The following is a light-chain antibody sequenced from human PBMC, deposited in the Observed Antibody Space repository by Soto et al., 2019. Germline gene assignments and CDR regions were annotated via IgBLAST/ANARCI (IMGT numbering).Light chain of an antibody. CDR3: QSYASSLSGRGVV. J-gene: IGLJ2*01. CDR1: SSNIGAGYD. Sequence: QSVLTQPPSVSGAPGQRVTISCTGSSSNIGAGYDVHWYQQLPGTAPKLLIYGNSNRPSGVPDRFSGSKSGTSASLAITGLQAEDEDDYYCQSYASSLSGRGVVFGGGTKLTVL. V-gene: IGLV1-40*01. CDR2: GNS.